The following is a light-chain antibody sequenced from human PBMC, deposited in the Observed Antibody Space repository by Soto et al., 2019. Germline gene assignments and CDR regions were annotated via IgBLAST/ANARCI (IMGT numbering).Light chain of an antibody. CDR1: QSVSSN. CDR3: QQYNNCPVT. CDR2: DAS. V-gene: IGKV3-15*01. Sequence: EIVMTQSPATLSVSPGERATLSCRASQSVSSNLAWYQQKPGQAPRLLIYDASTRATGIPARFSGSGSGTEFTLTISSLQSEDFAVYYCQQYNNCPVTFGPATNVDIK. J-gene: IGKJ3*01.